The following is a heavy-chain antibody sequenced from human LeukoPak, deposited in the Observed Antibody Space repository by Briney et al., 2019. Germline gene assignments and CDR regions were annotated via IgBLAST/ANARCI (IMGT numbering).Heavy chain of an antibody. CDR2: IYYSGST. V-gene: IGHV4-59*01. D-gene: IGHD3-22*01. Sequence: PSETLSLTCTASGGSISSYYWSWIRQPPGKGLEWVGCIYYSGSTNYNPSLKSRVTISIDTSKNQFSLKLSSVTAADTAVYYCARAHAGYYDSSGSYYYGVDVWGQGTTVTVSS. CDR1: GGSISSYY. CDR3: ARAHAGYYDSSGSYYYGVDV. J-gene: IGHJ6*02.